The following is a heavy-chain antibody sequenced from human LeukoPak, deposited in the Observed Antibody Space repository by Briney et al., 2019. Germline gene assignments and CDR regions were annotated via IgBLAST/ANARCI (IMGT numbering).Heavy chain of an antibody. D-gene: IGHD2-2*01. J-gene: IGHJ6*02. Sequence: PGGSLRLSCAASGFTFSSYGMHWVRQAPGKGLEWVAVISYDGSNKYYADSVKGRFTISRDNSKNTLYLQMNSLRAEDTAVYYCAKGRGYCSSTSCPPNYYYGMDVWGQGTTVTVSS. V-gene: IGHV3-30*18. CDR1: GFTFSSYG. CDR3: AKGRGYCSSTSCPPNYYYGMDV. CDR2: ISYDGSNK.